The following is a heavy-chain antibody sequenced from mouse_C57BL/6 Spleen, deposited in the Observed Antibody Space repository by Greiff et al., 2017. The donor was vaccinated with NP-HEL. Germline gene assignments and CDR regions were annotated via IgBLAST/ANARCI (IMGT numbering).Heavy chain of an antibody. D-gene: IGHD1-1*01. CDR1: GYTFTSYW. CDR2: IDPSDSYT. V-gene: IGHV1-50*01. J-gene: IGHJ2*01. CDR3: ARSRYYYGSRGYFDY. Sequence: QVQLKQPGAELVKPGASVKLSCKASGYTFTSYWMQWVKQRPGQGLEWIGEIDPSDSYTNYNQKFKGKATLTVDTSSSTAYMQLSSLTSEDSAVYYCARSRYYYGSRGYFDYWGQGTTLTVSS.